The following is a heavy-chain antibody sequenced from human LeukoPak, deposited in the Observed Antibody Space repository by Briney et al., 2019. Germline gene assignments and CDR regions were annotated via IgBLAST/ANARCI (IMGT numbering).Heavy chain of an antibody. CDR1: GFTFSNYG. Sequence: GRSLRLSCAASGFTFSNYGMHWVRQAPGKGLEWVANINQDGTEKYYGDSVKGRFTISRDNAKNSLYLQMNSLRGEDTAVYYCARPLGYCSGGSCYPPDYWGQGTLVTVSS. D-gene: IGHD2-15*01. CDR3: ARPLGYCSGGSCYPPDY. CDR2: INQDGTEK. J-gene: IGHJ4*02. V-gene: IGHV3-7*04.